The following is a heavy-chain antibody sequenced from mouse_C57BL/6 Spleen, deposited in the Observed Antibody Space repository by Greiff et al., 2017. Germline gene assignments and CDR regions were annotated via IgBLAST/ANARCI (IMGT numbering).Heavy chain of an antibody. CDR3: ARGAPYGNYGAMDY. D-gene: IGHD2-1*01. V-gene: IGHV1-59*01. CDR2: IDPSDSYT. CDR1: GYTFTSYW. Sequence: QVQLQQPGAELVRPGTSVKLSCKASGYTFTSYWMHWVKQRPGQGLEWIGVIDPSDSYTNYNQKFKGKATLTVDTSSSTAYMQLSSLTSEDSAVYYWARGAPYGNYGAMDYWGQGTSVTVSS. J-gene: IGHJ4*01.